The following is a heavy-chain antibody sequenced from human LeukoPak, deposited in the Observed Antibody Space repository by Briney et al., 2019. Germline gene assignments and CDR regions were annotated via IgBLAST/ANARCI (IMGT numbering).Heavy chain of an antibody. J-gene: IGHJ4*02. CDR3: ASSRVGALYYFDY. Sequence: SETLSLTCTVSGYSISSGYYWGWIRQPPGKGLEWIGSIYHSGSTYYNPSLKSRVTISVDTSKNQFSLKLSSVTAADTAVYYCASSRVGALYYFDYWGQGTLVTVSS. D-gene: IGHD1-26*01. CDR1: GYSISSGYY. CDR2: IYHSGST. V-gene: IGHV4-38-2*02.